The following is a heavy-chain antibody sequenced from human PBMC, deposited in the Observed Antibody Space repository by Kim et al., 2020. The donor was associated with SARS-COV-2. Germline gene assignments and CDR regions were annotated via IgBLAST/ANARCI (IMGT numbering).Heavy chain of an antibody. D-gene: IGHD2-2*01. CDR3: AKKVPRSPEPAAFSFVDV. CDR1: GFIFSSYA. V-gene: IGHV3-23*01. J-gene: IGHJ6*02. CDR2: ISDSGDST. Sequence: GGSLRLSCAASGFIFSSYAMSWVRQAPGKGLEWVSSISDSGDSTYYADSVKGRFTISRDNSKNTLYLQMNSLRAEDTAVFYCAKKVPRSPEPAAFSFVDVWGQGTTVTVSS.